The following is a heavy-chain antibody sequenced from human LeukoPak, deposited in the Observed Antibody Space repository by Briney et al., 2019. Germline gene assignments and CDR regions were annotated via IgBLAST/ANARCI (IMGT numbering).Heavy chain of an antibody. Sequence: ASVKVSCKASGYTFTGYYMHWVRQAPGQGLEWMGWISPNSGGTNYAQKFQGRVTMTRDTSISTAYMELSRLRSDDTAVYYCARDLGVTNAFDIWGQGTMVTVSS. CDR1: GYTFTGYY. CDR2: ISPNSGGT. CDR3: ARDLGVTNAFDI. V-gene: IGHV1-2*02. D-gene: IGHD1-26*01. J-gene: IGHJ3*02.